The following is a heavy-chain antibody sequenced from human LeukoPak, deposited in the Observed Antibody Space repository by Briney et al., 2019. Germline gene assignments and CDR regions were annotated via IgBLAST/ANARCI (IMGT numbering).Heavy chain of an antibody. V-gene: IGHV3-30*18. D-gene: IGHD3-22*01. CDR1: GFTFSSYG. J-gene: IGHJ4*02. CDR2: ISYDGSNK. CDR3: AKASYDSSGLMDY. Sequence: RSLRLSCAASGFTFSSYGMHWVRQAPGTGLERVAVISYDGSNKYYADSVKGRFTISRDNSKNTLYLQMNSLRAEDTAVYYCAKASYDSSGLMDYWGQGTLVTVSS.